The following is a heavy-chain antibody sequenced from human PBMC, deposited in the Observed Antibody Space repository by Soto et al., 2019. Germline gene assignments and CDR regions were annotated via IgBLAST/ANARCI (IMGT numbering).Heavy chain of an antibody. J-gene: IGHJ4*02. CDR3: AKDRGSYYRGGIDY. V-gene: IGHV3-23*01. CDR1: GFTFSSYA. CDR2: ISGSGGST. Sequence: EVRLLESGGGLVQPGGSLRLSCAASGFTFSSYAMSWVRQAPGKGLEWVSAISGSGGSTYYADSVKGRFTISRDNSKNTLYLQMNSLRAEDTAVYYCAKDRGSYYRGGIDYWGQGTLVTVSS. D-gene: IGHD1-26*01.